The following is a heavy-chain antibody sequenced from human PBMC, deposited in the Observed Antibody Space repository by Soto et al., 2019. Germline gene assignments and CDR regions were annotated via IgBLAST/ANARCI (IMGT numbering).Heavy chain of an antibody. CDR2: IGGGGTAT. J-gene: IGHJ5*01. V-gene: IGHV3-23*01. CDR1: RFTFSDFA. D-gene: IGHD1-20*01. Sequence: DVQLLESGGGLVQPGGSLTLSCAASRFTFSDFAMSWVRQAPGKGLEWVSSIGGGGTATYYADSVKGRFTISRDNSKNTLDLQMDSLRDEDTAVYYCAKDAVPYNGKWDWFDSWGQGTLVIVSS. CDR3: AKDAVPYNGKWDWFDS.